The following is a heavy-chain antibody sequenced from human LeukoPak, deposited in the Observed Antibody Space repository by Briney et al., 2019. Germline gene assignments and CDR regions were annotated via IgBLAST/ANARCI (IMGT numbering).Heavy chain of an antibody. CDR2: IKQDGGEK. CDR3: ARDGRPLDY. Sequence: PGGSLRLSCVDSGITFSRYWMSWVRQAPGKELEWVANIKQDGGEKYYVDSVKGRFTISRDNAKNSLYLQMNSLRVEDTAVYYCARDGRPLDYWGQGTLVTVSS. J-gene: IGHJ4*02. V-gene: IGHV3-7*03. CDR1: GITFSRYW.